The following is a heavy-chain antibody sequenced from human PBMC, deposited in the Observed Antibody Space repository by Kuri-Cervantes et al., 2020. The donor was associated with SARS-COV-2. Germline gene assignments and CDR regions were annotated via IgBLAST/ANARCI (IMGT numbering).Heavy chain of an antibody. D-gene: IGHD5-18*01. Sequence: GGSLRLSCVASGFTFSSYEMNWVRQAPGKGLEWVSYISSSGSTIYYADSVKGRFTISRENAKNSLYLQTNSLRAGDTAVYYCARGVDTAMGHYYYYMDVWGKGTTVTVSS. J-gene: IGHJ6*03. CDR2: ISSSGSTI. V-gene: IGHV3-48*03. CDR1: GFTFSSYE. CDR3: ARGVDTAMGHYYYYMDV.